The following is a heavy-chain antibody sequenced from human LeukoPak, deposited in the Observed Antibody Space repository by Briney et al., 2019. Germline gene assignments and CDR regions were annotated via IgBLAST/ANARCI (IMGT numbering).Heavy chain of an antibody. CDR1: GYTFTSYY. V-gene: IGHV1-69*04. CDR3: ARDTNDFWSGRFDY. Sequence: ASVKVSCKASGYTFTSYYMHWVRQAPGQGPEWMGRIIPILGIANYAQKFQGRVTITADKSTSTAYMELSSLRSEDTAVYYCARDTNDFWSGRFDYWGQGTLVTVSS. J-gene: IGHJ4*02. CDR2: IIPILGIA. D-gene: IGHD3-3*01.